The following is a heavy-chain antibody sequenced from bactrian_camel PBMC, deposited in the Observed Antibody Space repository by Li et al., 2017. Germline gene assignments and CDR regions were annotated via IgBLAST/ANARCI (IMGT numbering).Heavy chain of an antibody. D-gene: IGHD7*01. CDR3: VAAPRYSTSCVEPLRTVWNY. Sequence: QVQLVESGGGSVQAGGSLRLSCVASGYSFSSYSMAWFRQAPGEEREGVAYAHSDGATSYANSVRGRFTISMDANTLYLQMNSLTPEDSAIYYCVAAPRYSTSCVEPLRTVWNYWGQGTQVTVS. CDR2: AHSDGAT. V-gene: IGHV3S26*01. J-gene: IGHJ4*01. CDR1: GYSFSSYS.